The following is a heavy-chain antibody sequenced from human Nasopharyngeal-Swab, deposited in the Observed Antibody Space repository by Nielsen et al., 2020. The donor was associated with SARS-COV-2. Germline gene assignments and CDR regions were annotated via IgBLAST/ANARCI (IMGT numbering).Heavy chain of an antibody. D-gene: IGHD6-6*01. V-gene: IGHV4-34*01. CDR3: ARGGIAARPDYFDY. CDR1: GGSFSGYY. CDR2: INHSGST. J-gene: IGHJ4*02. Sequence: GSLRLSCAVYGGSFSGYYWSWIRQPPGKGLEWIGEINHSGSTNYNPSLKSRVTISVDTSKNQFSLKLSSVTAADTAVYYCARGGIAARPDYFDYWGQGTLVTASS.